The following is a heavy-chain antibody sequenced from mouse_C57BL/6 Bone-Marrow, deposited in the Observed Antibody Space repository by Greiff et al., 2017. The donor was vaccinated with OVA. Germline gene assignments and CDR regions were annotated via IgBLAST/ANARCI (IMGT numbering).Heavy chain of an antibody. D-gene: IGHD2-4*01. CDR2: INPYNGGT. CDR1: GYTFTDYY. V-gene: IGHV1-19*01. CDR3: ARPYYDYDFDY. J-gene: IGHJ2*01. Sequence: VQLQQSGPVLVKPGASVKMSCKASGYTFTDYYMNWVKQSHGKSLEWIGVINPYNGGTSYNQKFKGKATLTVDKSSSTAYMELNSLTSEDSAVYDCARPYYDYDFDYWGQGTTLTVSS.